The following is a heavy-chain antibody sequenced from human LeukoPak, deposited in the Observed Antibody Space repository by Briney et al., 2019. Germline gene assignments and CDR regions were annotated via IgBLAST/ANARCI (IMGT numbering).Heavy chain of an antibody. CDR3: ARQMTTLPLGRTFDL. CDR2: INHSGST. CDR1: GGSFSGYY. Sequence: PSETLSLTCAVYGGSFSGYYWSWIRQPPGKGLEWIGEINHSGSTNYNPSLKSRVTVSVDSSKNQFSLNLYSVTAADTAVYYCARQMTTLPLGRTFDLWGQGTMVTVSS. J-gene: IGHJ3*01. V-gene: IGHV4-34*01. D-gene: IGHD4-17*01.